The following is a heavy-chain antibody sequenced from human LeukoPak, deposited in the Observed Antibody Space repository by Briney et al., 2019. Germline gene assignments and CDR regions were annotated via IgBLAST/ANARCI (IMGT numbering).Heavy chain of an antibody. J-gene: IGHJ3*01. D-gene: IGHD2-2*01. CDR2: IHSGGTT. Sequence: GGSLRLSCAASGFIVSSNYMSWVRQPPGKGLEWVSVIHSGGTTYYAGSVKGRFTISRDHSRNTVYLQMNNLRAEDTALYYCARLKDIAVAGIGSHDFWGQGTMVTVSS. V-gene: IGHV3-53*01. CDR3: ARLKDIAVAGIGSHDF. CDR1: GFIVSSNY.